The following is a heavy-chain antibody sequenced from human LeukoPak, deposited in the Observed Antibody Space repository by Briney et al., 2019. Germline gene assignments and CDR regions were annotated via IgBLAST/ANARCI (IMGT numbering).Heavy chain of an antibody. CDR3: AKDVSAQTSGGGY. J-gene: IGHJ4*02. Sequence: GGSLRLSCAASGFTFSSYWMQWVRQAPGKGLEWVANIKQDGSEKYYADSVKGRFTISRDNSKNTLYLQMNSLRAEDTAVYYCAKDVSAQTSGGGYWGQGALVTVSS. V-gene: IGHV3-7*01. CDR1: GFTFSSYW. CDR2: IKQDGSEK. D-gene: IGHD1-14*01.